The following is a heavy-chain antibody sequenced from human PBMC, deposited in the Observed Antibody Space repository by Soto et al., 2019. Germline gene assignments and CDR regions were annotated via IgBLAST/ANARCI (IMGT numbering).Heavy chain of an antibody. V-gene: IGHV3-23*01. CDR3: AKDRPGSTFDY. J-gene: IGHJ4*02. CDR1: GXXXXXXA. D-gene: IGHD1-1*01. CDR2: ISGSTGST. Sequence: EXQLLESGGGXXXXGGXXXXXCAASGXXXXXXAMSXXXXXXGXGLEWVSAISGSTGSTFYADAVKGRFTISRDNSRNTLYLQMTSLRAEDTAVYYCAKDRPGSTFDYWGQGTLVTVSS.